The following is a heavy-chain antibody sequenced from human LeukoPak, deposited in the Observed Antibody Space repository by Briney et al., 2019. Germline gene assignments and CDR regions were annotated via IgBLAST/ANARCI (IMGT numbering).Heavy chain of an antibody. Sequence: GGSLRLSCAASGFTLSNYDMSWVRQAPGKGLEWVSSISISGVNTYYADSVKGRFTISRDNAKNSLYLQMNSLRAEDTAVYYCARRYFDYWGQGTLVTVSS. CDR1: GFTLSNYD. CDR2: ISISGVNT. J-gene: IGHJ4*02. CDR3: ARRYFDY. V-gene: IGHV3-21*04.